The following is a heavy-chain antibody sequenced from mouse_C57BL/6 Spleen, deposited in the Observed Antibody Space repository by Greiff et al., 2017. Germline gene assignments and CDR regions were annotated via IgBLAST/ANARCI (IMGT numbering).Heavy chain of an antibody. J-gene: IGHJ2*01. V-gene: IGHV5-17*01. D-gene: IGHD2-4*01. CDR3: ARDDYDYFDY. Sequence: EVQRVESGGGLVKPGGSLKLSCAASGFTFSDYGMHWVRQAPEKGLEWVAYISSGSSTIYSADTVKGRFTISRDNAKNTLFLQMTSLRSEDTAMYDCARDDYDYFDYWGQGTTLTVSS. CDR1: GFTFSDYG. CDR2: ISSGSSTI.